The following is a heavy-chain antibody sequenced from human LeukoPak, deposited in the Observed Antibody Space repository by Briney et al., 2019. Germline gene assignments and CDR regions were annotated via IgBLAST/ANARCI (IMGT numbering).Heavy chain of an antibody. D-gene: IGHD3/OR15-3a*01. J-gene: IGHJ4*02. CDR3: ARDRDWAFDY. V-gene: IGHV3-30*03. CDR2: ISYDGSKK. CDR1: GFTINNQA. Sequence: GGSLRLSCAVSGFTINNQAMHWVRQVPGKGLEWVAVISYDGSKKYYGDSVRGRFTISRDNSKNTVDVQMNSLRPDDTAVYYCARDRDWAFDYWGQGNLVTVSS.